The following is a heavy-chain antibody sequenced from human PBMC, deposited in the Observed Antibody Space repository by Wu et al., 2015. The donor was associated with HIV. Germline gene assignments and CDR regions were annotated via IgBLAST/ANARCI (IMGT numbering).Heavy chain of an antibody. J-gene: IGHJ5*02. CDR3: ARVFEDSSGYYSWFDP. Sequence: HVQLVQSGTEMKKSGASLKVSCKTSGYTFTAYYIHWVRQAPGRGLEWMGWITTHNGYTKYAQKFQDRLSLTTDTSATTAYMELRSLRSDDTAVYYCARVFEDSSGYYSWFDPWGQGTLVTVSS. D-gene: IGHD3-22*01. CDR1: GYTFTAYY. V-gene: IGHV1-18*01. CDR2: ITTHNGYT.